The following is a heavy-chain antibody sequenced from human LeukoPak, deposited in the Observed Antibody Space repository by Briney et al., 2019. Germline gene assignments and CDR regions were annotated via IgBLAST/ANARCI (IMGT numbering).Heavy chain of an antibody. CDR2: INRDGSVR. CDR3: ARDLSPADSGKYFDAFDI. CDR1: GGSFSGYY. V-gene: IGHV3-7*01. Sequence: ETLSLTCAVYGGSFSGYYWSWIRQPPGKGLEWVANINRDGSVRNYVDSVKGRFTISRDNAQNSVFLQTNSLRAEDTAVYYCARDLSPADSGKYFDAFDIWGQGTKVTVSS. D-gene: IGHD1-26*01. J-gene: IGHJ3*02.